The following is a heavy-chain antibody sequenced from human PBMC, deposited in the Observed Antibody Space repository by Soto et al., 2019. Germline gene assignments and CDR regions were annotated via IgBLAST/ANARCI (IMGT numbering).Heavy chain of an antibody. V-gene: IGHV1-69*13. J-gene: IGHJ4*02. D-gene: IGHD2-21*01. CDR2: NIPIFGTA. Sequence: SVQVSYKACRGTFSNLVISWVRRAPGQGLEWMGGNIPIFGTANYAQKFQGRVTIIADESTGTTYMELTSLRSEDTAVYYCARAPILVGETTYENYFDYWAQGTLVTSPQ. CDR1: RGTFSNLV. CDR3: ARAPILVGETTYENYFDY.